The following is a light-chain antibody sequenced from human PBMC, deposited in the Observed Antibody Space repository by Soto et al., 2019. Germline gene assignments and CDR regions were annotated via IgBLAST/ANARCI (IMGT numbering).Light chain of an antibody. Sequence: EIVLTQSPATLSLSPGEKATLSCRASQSVSSNLAWYRQKPGQAPRLLIYDASNRATGIPARISGSGSGTDFTLTISSLEPEDFAVYYCQQRSNLPLTFGGGTKVEIK. CDR3: QQRSNLPLT. CDR2: DAS. CDR1: QSVSSN. J-gene: IGKJ4*01. V-gene: IGKV3-11*01.